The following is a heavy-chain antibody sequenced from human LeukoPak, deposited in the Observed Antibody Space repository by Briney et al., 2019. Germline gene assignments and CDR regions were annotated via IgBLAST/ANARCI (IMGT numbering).Heavy chain of an antibody. CDR3: ARSSSVTIPGYYFDY. CDR2: ISAYNGNT. V-gene: IGHV1-18*01. Sequence: ASVKVSCKASGYTFTNYGVTWVRQAPGQGLEWMGWISAYNGNTKHAQKVQGRVTMTTDTSTSTVYMELRSLRSDDTAVYYCARSSSVTIPGYYFDYWGQGTLVTVSS. J-gene: IGHJ4*02. D-gene: IGHD2-21*01. CDR1: GYTFTNYG.